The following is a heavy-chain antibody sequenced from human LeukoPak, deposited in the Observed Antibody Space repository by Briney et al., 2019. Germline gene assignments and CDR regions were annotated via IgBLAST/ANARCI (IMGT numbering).Heavy chain of an antibody. CDR2: ISAYNGNT. J-gene: IGHJ6*02. CDR3: ARLALTGEKYGMDV. D-gene: IGHD7-27*01. CDR1: GYTFTSYG. Sequence: ASVKVSCKASGYTFTSYGISWVRQAPGQGIEWMGWISAYNGNTNYAQKLQGRVTMTTDTSTSTAYMELRSLRSDDTAVYYCARLALTGEKYGMDVWGQGTTVTVSS. V-gene: IGHV1-18*01.